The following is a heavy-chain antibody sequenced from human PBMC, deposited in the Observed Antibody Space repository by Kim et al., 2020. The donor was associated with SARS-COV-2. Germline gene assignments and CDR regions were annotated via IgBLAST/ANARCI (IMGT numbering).Heavy chain of an antibody. CDR1: GGSISSSSYY. Sequence: SETLSLTCTVSGGSISSSSYYWGWIRQPPGKGLEWIGSIYYSGSTYYNPSLMSRVTISVDTSKNQFSLKLSSVTAADTAVYYCERVSHWELPVWYFDYWGQGTLVTLSS. J-gene: IGHJ4*02. CDR3: ERVSHWELPVWYFDY. CDR2: IYYSGST. D-gene: IGHD1-26*01. V-gene: IGHV4-39*07.